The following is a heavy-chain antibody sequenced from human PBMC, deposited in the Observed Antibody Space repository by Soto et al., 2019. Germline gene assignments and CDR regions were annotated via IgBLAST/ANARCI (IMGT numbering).Heavy chain of an antibody. V-gene: IGHV3-21*01. Sequence: EVQLVESGGGLVMPGGSLRLSCAASGFTFSTYNMNWVRQAPGKGLEWVSSINPSSSQIYYADSVRGRFTIPRDNSKNLMDLQMNSLRTEDSAVYYWARGYGAVCGGYLRRDAIDLCGQGTIVTVSS. D-gene: IGHD2-8*02. J-gene: IGHJ3*01. CDR3: ARGYGAVCGGYLRRDAIDL. CDR1: GFTFSTYN. CDR2: INPSSSQI.